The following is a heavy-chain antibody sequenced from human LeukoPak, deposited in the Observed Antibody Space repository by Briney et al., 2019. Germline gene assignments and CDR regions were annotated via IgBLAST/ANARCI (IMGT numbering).Heavy chain of an antibody. D-gene: IGHD2-15*01. CDR2: IRNKANSYTT. Sequence: PGGSLRLSCAASGFTFSDHYMDWVRQAPGKGLEWVGRIRNKANSYTTEYAASVKGRFTISRDDSKNSLYLQMNSLKAEDTAVYYCAIVSSFDYWGQGTLVTVSS. CDR1: GFTFSDHY. CDR3: AIVSSFDY. J-gene: IGHJ4*02. V-gene: IGHV3-72*01.